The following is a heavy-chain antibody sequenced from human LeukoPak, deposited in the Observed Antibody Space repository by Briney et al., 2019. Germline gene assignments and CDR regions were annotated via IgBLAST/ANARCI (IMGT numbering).Heavy chain of an antibody. Sequence: KTSETLSLTCTVSGGSISSYYWSWIRQPPGKGLEWIGYIYYSGSTNYNPSLKSRVTISVDTSKNQSSLKLSSVTAADTAVYYCARSVVPAAIGYFDYWGQGTLVTVSS. D-gene: IGHD2-2*01. V-gene: IGHV4-59*08. CDR1: GGSISSYY. J-gene: IGHJ4*02. CDR2: IYYSGST. CDR3: ARSVVPAAIGYFDY.